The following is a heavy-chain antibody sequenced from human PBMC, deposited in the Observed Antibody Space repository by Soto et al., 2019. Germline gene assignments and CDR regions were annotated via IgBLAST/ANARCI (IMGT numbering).Heavy chain of an antibody. CDR3: AGERYYYDSSGYYDLWFDP. J-gene: IGHJ5*02. CDR1: GGSISSGGYY. D-gene: IGHD3-22*01. Sequence: SETLSLTCTVSGGSISSGGYYWSWIRQHPGKGLEWIGYIYYSGSTYYNPSLKSRVTISVDTSKNQFSLKLSSVTAADTAVYYCAGERYYYDSSGYYDLWFDPWGQGTLVTVSS. V-gene: IGHV4-31*03. CDR2: IYYSGST.